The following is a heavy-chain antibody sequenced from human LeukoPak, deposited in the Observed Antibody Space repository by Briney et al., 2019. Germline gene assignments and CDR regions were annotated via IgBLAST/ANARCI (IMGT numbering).Heavy chain of an antibody. Sequence: SETLSLTCTVSGGSISSGDYYWSWIRQPRGKGLEWIGYIYYSGSTYYNPSLKSRFTMSVDTSKNQFSLKLSSVTAADTAVYYCARIAATGVFDFWGQGTLVTVSS. CDR1: GGSISSGDYY. CDR3: ARIAATGVFDF. CDR2: IYYSGST. D-gene: IGHD6-13*01. V-gene: IGHV4-30-4*01. J-gene: IGHJ4*02.